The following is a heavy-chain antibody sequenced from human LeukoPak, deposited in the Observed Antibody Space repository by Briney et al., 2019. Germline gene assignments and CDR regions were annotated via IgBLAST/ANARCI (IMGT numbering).Heavy chain of an antibody. J-gene: IGHJ4*02. V-gene: IGHV3-21*06. CDR2: ISSSSSYI. Sequence: PGGSLRLSCAASGFTFSSYSMNWVRQAPGKGLEWVSSISSSSSYIYYADSVKGRFTISRDNAKNSLYLQMNSLRAEDTAVYYCARDEVVMVVAAIDHWGQGTLVTVSS. D-gene: IGHD2-15*01. CDR3: ARDEVVMVVAAIDH. CDR1: GFTFSSYS.